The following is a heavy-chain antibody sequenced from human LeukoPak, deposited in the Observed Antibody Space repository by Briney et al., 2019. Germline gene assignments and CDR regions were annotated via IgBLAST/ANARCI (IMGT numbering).Heavy chain of an antibody. J-gene: IGHJ4*02. CDR2: IYPGDSDT. CDR3: ARHPYGSVPRYYFDY. Sequence: GESLKISCKGSGYSFSNYWIGWVRQKPGKGLEWMGIIYPGDSDTRYSPSFQGQVTISADKSISTAYLQWSSLKASDTAMYYCARHPYGSVPRYYFDYWGQGTLVTVSS. CDR1: GYSFSNYW. D-gene: IGHD3-10*01. V-gene: IGHV5-51*01.